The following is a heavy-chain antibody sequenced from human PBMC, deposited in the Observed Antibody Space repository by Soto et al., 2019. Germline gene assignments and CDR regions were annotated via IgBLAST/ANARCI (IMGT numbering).Heavy chain of an antibody. V-gene: IGHV4-39*01. D-gene: IGHD2-21*02. CDR3: AKLDRGDCPDF. Sequence: QLLLQQSGPGLLKPSETLSLTCTVSGDSFRSRDHYWGWIRQPPGKGLEWIGSIFYSGSTYYSPSIKSRVTISVDTSNNQVSLKVSSVTDADTAVYYCAKLDRGDCPDFWGQGTLVAVSS. CDR2: IFYSGST. CDR1: GDSFRSRDHY. J-gene: IGHJ4*02.